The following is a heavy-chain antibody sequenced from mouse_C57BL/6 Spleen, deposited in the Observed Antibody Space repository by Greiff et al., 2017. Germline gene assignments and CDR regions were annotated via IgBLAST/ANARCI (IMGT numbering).Heavy chain of an antibody. CDR3: ARSTAQATYFDY. J-gene: IGHJ2*01. CDR2: IYPSDSET. D-gene: IGHD3-2*02. CDR1: GYTFTSYW. Sequence: QVQLQQPGAELVRPGSSVKLSCKASGYTFTSYWMDWVKQRPGQGLEWIGNIYPSDSETHYNQKFKDKATLTVEKSSSTAYMQLSSLTSEYSAVYYCARSTAQATYFDYWGQGTTLTVSS. V-gene: IGHV1-61*01.